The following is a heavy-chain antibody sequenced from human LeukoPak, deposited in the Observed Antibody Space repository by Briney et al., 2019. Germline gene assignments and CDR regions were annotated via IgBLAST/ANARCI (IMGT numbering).Heavy chain of an antibody. CDR1: GFTFSSYG. CDR2: IWYDGSNK. Sequence: GGSLRLSCAASGFTFSSYGMHWVRQAPGKGLEWVAVIWYDGSNKYYADSVKGRFTISRDNSKNALYLQMNSLRAEDTAVYYCARGAAGGKRSYYFVYWGQGTLVTVPS. CDR3: ARGAAGGKRSYYFVY. D-gene: IGHD6-13*01. V-gene: IGHV3-33*01. J-gene: IGHJ4*02.